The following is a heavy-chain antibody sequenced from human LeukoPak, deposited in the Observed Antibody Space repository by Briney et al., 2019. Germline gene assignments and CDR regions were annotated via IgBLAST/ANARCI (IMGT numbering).Heavy chain of an antibody. CDR1: GYSFTSYW. J-gene: IGHJ4*02. V-gene: IGHV5-51*01. CDR3: ARLAASETYYCDSSGYYYFDY. CDR2: IYPGDSDT. Sequence: GESLKISCKGSGYSFTSYWIGWVRQMPGKGLEWMGIIYPGDSDTRYSPSFQGQVTISADKSISTAYLQWSSLKASDTAMYYCARLAASETYYCDSSGYYYFDYWGQGTLVTVSS. D-gene: IGHD3-22*01.